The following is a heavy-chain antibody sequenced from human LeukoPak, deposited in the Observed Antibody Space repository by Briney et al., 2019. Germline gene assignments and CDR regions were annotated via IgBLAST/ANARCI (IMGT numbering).Heavy chain of an antibody. CDR2: IYYSVST. CDR1: GGSISSHY. Sequence: SETLSLTCTVSGGSISSHYWSWIRQHPGKGLEWIGYIYYSVSTYYNPSLKSRVTISVDTSKNQFSLKLSSVTAAETAVYYCTRDLAGRDVWGKGTTVSVSS. V-gene: IGHV4-59*06. J-gene: IGHJ6*04. D-gene: IGHD6-19*01. CDR3: TRDLAGRDV.